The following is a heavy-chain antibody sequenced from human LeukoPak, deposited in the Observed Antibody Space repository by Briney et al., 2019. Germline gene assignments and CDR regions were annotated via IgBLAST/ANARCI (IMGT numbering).Heavy chain of an antibody. Sequence: GGSLRLPCTASGFTFGDYAMSWVRQAPGKGLEWVGFIRSKAYGGTTEYAASVKGRFTISRDDSKSIAYLQMNSLKTEDTAVYYCTRVGYSSSWTYYYYGMDVWGQGTTVTVSS. CDR2: IRSKAYGGTT. CDR3: TRVGYSSSWTYYYYGMDV. D-gene: IGHD6-13*01. CDR1: GFTFGDYA. V-gene: IGHV3-49*04. J-gene: IGHJ6*02.